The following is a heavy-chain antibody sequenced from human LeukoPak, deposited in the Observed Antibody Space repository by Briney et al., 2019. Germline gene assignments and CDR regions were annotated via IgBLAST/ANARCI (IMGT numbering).Heavy chain of an antibody. V-gene: IGHV3-21*01. D-gene: IGHD3-3*01. CDR2: ISRSSTYI. J-gene: IGHJ4*02. CDR1: GFTFSSYS. CDR3: AKSGEPYYFDY. Sequence: GGSLRLSCATSGFTFSSYSMNWVRQAPGKGLEWVSSISRSSTYIYYADSVKGRFTISRDNAKNSLYLQMNSLRAEDTAVYYCAKSGEPYYFDYWGQGTLVTVSS.